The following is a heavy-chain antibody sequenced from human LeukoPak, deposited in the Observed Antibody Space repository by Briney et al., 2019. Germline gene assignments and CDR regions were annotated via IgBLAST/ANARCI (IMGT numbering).Heavy chain of an antibody. V-gene: IGHV4-31*03. CDR2: IYYSGST. CDR3: ARANCGGGSCYSDY. Sequence: SQTLSLTCTVSGGSISSGGYYWSWIRQHPGKGLEWIGYIYYSGSTYYNPSLKSRVTISVDTSKNQFSLKLSSVTAADTAVYYCARANCGGGSCYSDYWGQGTLVTVSS. D-gene: IGHD2-15*01. CDR1: GGSISSGGYY. J-gene: IGHJ4*02.